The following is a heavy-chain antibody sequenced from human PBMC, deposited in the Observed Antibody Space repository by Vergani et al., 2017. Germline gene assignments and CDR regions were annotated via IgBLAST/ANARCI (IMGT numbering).Heavy chain of an antibody. J-gene: IGHJ6*02. CDR2: IIPILGIA. V-gene: IGHV1-69*04. CDR1: GGTFSSYA. D-gene: IGHD6-19*01. CDR3: ASGIAVAGYYYYGMDV. Sequence: QVQLVQSGAEVKKPGSSVKVSCKASGGTFSSYAISWVRQAPGQGLEWMGRIIPILGIANYAQKFQGRVTITADKSTSTAYMELSSLRSEDTAVYYCASGIAVAGYYYYGMDVWGQGTTVTVSS.